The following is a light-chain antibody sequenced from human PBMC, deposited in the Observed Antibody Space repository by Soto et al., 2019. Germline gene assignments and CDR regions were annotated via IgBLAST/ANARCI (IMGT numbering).Light chain of an antibody. CDR1: QSISSW. CDR3: QQYTIYSRR. CDR2: DAS. V-gene: IGKV1-5*01. J-gene: IGKJ5*01. Sequence: LSEAEGHEVTVSCLASQSISSWLAWYQQKPGKAPKLLIYDASSLESGVPSRFSGSGSGTEFTLTISSLQPDDFATYYCQQYTIYSRRFAEGTRLEIK.